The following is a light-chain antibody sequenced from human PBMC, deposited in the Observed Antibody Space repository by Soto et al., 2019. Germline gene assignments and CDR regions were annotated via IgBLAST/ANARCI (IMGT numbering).Light chain of an antibody. CDR2: DAY. CDR3: QQRHMWPIT. J-gene: IGKJ5*01. CDR1: QSFRGL. Sequence: EILLTPSPCTLSLSPVGTAHLDSMASQSFRGLLAWYQQKPGQAPRLLIYDAYNRATGIPPRFSGSGSGTDFTLTISSLEPEDSAVYYCQQRHMWPITFGQGTRLE. V-gene: IGKV3-11*01.